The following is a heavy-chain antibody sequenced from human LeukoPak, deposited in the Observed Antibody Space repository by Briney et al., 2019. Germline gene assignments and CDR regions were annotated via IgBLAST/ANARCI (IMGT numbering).Heavy chain of an antibody. CDR3: TLIQGWGSGSYYRDF. Sequence: GGSLRLSCAASGFSISNDWMSWVRQAPGKGLGWVGRVKSRSAGETTDYAAPVKGRFTISRDDSKNTLYLQMNSLKTEDTAVYYCTLIQGWGSGSYYRDFWGQGTLVTVSS. CDR2: VKSRSAGETT. CDR1: GFSISNDW. J-gene: IGHJ4*02. D-gene: IGHD3-10*01. V-gene: IGHV3-15*01.